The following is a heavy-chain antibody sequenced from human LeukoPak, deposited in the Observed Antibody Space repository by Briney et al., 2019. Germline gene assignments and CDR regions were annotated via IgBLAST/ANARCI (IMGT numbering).Heavy chain of an antibody. V-gene: IGHV3-48*03. CDR3: ARRRSRYFDL. CDR2: ISGSGTNM. J-gene: IGHJ2*01. CDR1: GFTFSTYE. Sequence: PGGSLRLSCAASGFTFSTYEMNCLRQAPGKGLEWVSTISGSGTNMWYPDSLKGRFTISRDNAKKSLNLQMNSLRAEDTAVYYCARRRSRYFDLWGRGTLVTVSS.